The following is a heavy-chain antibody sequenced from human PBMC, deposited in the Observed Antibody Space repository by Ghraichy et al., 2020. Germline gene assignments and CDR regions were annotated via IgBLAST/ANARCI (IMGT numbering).Heavy chain of an antibody. D-gene: IGHD5-24*01. Sequence: SETLSLTCAVYGGSFSGYYWSWIRQPPGKGLEWIGEINHSGSTNYNPSLKSRVTISVDTSKNQFSLKLRSVTAADTAVYYCASLPGMATIFAPNWGQGTLVTVSS. J-gene: IGHJ4*02. CDR2: INHSGST. V-gene: IGHV4-34*01. CDR3: ASLPGMATIFAPN. CDR1: GGSFSGYY.